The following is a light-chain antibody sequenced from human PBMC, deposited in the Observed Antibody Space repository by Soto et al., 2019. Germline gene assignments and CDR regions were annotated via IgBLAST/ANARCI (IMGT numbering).Light chain of an antibody. V-gene: IGLV1-47*01. CDR2: RNG. CDR3: ATWDDRLRAYV. Sequence: QLVLTQPPSASGTPGQRVTISCSGSSSNIGTYYVDWYQQLPGTAPKLLIHRNGQRPSGVPDRFSGSKSGTSASLAISGLRSEDEADYYCATWDDRLRAYVIGAGTKLTVL. J-gene: IGLJ1*01. CDR1: SSNIGTYY.